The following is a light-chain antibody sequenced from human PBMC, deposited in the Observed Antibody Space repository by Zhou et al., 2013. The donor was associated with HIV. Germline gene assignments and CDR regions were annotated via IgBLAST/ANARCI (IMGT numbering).Light chain of an antibody. CDR1: QDITNY. CDR3: QQFDSLPWT. V-gene: IGKV1-33*01. J-gene: IGKJ1*01. CDR2: EAS. Sequence: DIQMAQSPSSLSASIGDRVTITCQASQDITNYLIWYQQKPGKAPKYLIYEASNLETGVPSRFSGNGSGTDFTLTISSLQSDDIATYYCQQFDSLPWTFGQGTKVEIK.